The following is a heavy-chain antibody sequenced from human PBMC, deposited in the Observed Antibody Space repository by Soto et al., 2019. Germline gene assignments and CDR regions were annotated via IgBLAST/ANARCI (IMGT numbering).Heavy chain of an antibody. CDR1: GTSIRCYY. J-gene: IGHJ4*02. D-gene: IGHD3-10*01. CDR2: IYYTGTT. CDR3: AREVSSFGSNHFDS. V-gene: IGHV4-59*01. Sequence: PSETLSLTCSVSGTSIRCYYWTWIRQPPGKGLEWIGYIYYTGTTKYNPSLKSRVTISVGTSKNQFSLRLKSVRAADTAVYYCAREVSSFGSNHFDSWGQGALVTAPQ.